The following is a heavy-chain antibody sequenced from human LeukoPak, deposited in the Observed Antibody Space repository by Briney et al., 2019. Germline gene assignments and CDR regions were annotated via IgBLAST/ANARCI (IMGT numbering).Heavy chain of an antibody. CDR2: ISSSGSTI. CDR1: GFTFSSYE. D-gene: IGHD5-12*01. Sequence: GGSLRLSCAASGFTFSSYEMNWVRQAPGKGLEWVSYISSSGSTIYYADSVKGRFTISRDNAKDSLHLQMNSLRGDDTAVYYCAAWGATAAPYYYYYGIDVWGQGTTVTVSS. CDR3: AAWGATAAPYYYYYGIDV. J-gene: IGHJ6*02. V-gene: IGHV3-48*03.